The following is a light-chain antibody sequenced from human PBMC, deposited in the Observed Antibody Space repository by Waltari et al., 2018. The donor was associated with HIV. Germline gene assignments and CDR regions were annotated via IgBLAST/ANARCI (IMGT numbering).Light chain of an antibody. CDR1: QTVNKNF. V-gene: IGKV3-20*01. CDR3: QYFTSTPTYT. Sequence: EVVLTQSPGTLSLSPGERISLSCPANQTVNKNFLTWYQQRPGQAPRLLIYGASNRATDIPDRFSGFGSGTDFTLIISTLDPEDSALYFCQYFTSTPTYTFGQGTKLEIK. CDR2: GAS. J-gene: IGKJ2*01.